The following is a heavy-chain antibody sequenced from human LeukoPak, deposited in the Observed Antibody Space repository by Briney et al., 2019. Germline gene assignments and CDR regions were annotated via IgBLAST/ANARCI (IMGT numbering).Heavy chain of an antibody. Sequence: SETLSLTCTVAGGSISSYYWSWIRQPAGKGLEWIGRIYTSGSTNYNPSLKSRVTISVDKSKNQFSLKLSSVTAADTAVYYCARSTDPYRSPRNYYYYYYMDVWGKGTTVTLS. CDR1: GGSISSYY. CDR2: IYTSGST. J-gene: IGHJ6*03. CDR3: ARSTDPYRSPRNYYYYYYMDV. V-gene: IGHV4-4*07. D-gene: IGHD4-11*01.